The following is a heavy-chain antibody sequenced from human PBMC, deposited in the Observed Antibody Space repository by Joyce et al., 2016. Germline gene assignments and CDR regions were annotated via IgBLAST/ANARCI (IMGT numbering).Heavy chain of an antibody. Sequence: QVQLQESGPGLVKSSETLSLTCTVSGGSISSYYWSWIRQPPGKGLEWIGYIYYSGSTNYNPSLKGRATISVDTSKTQFSLKLTSVTAADTAMYYCARESGYFDRDYYYYYGMDVWGQGTTVTVSS. CDR3: ARESGYFDRDYYYYYGMDV. CDR2: IYYSGST. CDR1: GGSISSYY. J-gene: IGHJ6*02. V-gene: IGHV4-59*01. D-gene: IGHD3-9*01.